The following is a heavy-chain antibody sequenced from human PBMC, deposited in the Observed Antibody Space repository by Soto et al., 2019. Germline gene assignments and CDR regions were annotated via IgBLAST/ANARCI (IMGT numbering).Heavy chain of an antibody. D-gene: IGHD6-13*01. V-gene: IGHV4-31*03. J-gene: IGHJ4*02. Sequence: PSETLSLTCTFSVVSISSGGYYCSWIRQHPWKGLEWIGYIYYSGSTYYNPSLKSRVTISVDTSKNQFSLKLSSVTAADTAVYYCARASELAAAGRTRAFHYWGQATLVTVSS. CDR1: VVSISSGGYY. CDR2: IYYSGST. CDR3: ARASELAAAGRTRAFHY.